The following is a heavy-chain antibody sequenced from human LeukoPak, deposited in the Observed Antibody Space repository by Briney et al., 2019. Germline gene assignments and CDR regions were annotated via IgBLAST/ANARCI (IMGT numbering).Heavy chain of an antibody. D-gene: IGHD3-9*01. J-gene: IGHJ4*02. Sequence: ASVKVSCKASGYTFTSYGISWVRQAPGQGLEWMGWISAYNGNTNYAQKIQGRVTMTTDTSTSTAYMELRSLRSDDTAVYYCARDGLRYFDWSQGFDYWGQGTLVTVSS. CDR2: ISAYNGNT. V-gene: IGHV1-18*01. CDR1: GYTFTSYG. CDR3: ARDGLRYFDWSQGFDY.